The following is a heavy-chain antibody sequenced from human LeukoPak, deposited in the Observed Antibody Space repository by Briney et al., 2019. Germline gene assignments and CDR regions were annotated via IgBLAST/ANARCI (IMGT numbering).Heavy chain of an antibody. Sequence: SETLSLTCTVSGGSISGPYSYWGWIRQPPGKGLEWVGSIYYSGSTYYNPSLKSRVTISVDTSKNQFSLKLSSVTAADTAVYYCARQVGVVVPAAIHGWFDPWGQGTLVTVSS. D-gene: IGHD2-2*02. CDR2: IYYSGST. CDR3: ARQVGVVVPAAIHGWFDP. V-gene: IGHV4-39*01. J-gene: IGHJ5*02. CDR1: GGSISGPYSY.